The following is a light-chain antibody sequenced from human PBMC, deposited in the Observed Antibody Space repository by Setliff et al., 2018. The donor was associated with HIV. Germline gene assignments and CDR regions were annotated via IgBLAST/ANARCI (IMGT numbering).Light chain of an antibody. J-gene: IGLJ1*01. V-gene: IGLV1-44*01. CDR1: SSNIGTNA. CDR3: AAWDATLNGFV. CDR2: DNN. Sequence: QSVLTQPPSASGTSGQRVTISCSGSSSNIGTNAVNWYQQLPGTAPKVLIYDNNQRPSGVPDRVSGSKSGTSASLAISGLQSDDEADYYCAAWDATLNGFVFGTGTKVTVL.